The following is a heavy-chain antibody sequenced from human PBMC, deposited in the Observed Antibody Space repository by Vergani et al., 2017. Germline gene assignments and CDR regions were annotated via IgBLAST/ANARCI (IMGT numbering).Heavy chain of an antibody. CDR3: ARARAGRQWLAASGFDS. V-gene: IGHV1-18*01. J-gene: IGHJ4*02. CDR2: ISAYNGDT. CDR1: DYTFTNYG. Sequence: QVQLVQSGAEVKKPGASVRVSCKASDYTFTNYGISWVRQAPGQGLEWMGWISAYNGDTNYAQKLHGRVTMTTDASTSTAYMELRSLRSDDTAVYYCARARAGRQWLAASGFDSWGQGTLVTVFS. D-gene: IGHD6-19*01.